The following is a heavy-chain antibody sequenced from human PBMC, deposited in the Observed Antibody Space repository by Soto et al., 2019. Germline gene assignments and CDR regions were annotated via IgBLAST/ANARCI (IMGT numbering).Heavy chain of an antibody. V-gene: IGHV1-18*01. J-gene: IGHJ4*02. CDR2: IGGYKGNT. CDR3: APHTLDAGMTSGY. D-gene: IGHD5-18*01. Sequence: QVQLVQSGAEVREPGASVKVSCKASGYTFTNYGVSWVRQAPGQGLEWMGWIGGYKGNTNSAQKLQGRVTLTTATDPSTAYIDLRSLRSDDTAVYYRAPHTLDAGMTSGYGGQGTLVTVSS. CDR1: GYTFTNYG.